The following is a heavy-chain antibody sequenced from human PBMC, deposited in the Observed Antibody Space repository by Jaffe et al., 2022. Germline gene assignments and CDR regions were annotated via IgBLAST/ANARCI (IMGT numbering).Heavy chain of an antibody. D-gene: IGHD5-12*01. CDR3: ARGSSSLNEDIVATIGFDY. CDR2: IIPIFGTA. CDR1: GGTFSSYA. J-gene: IGHJ4*02. V-gene: IGHV1-69*05. Sequence: QVQLVQSGAEVKKPGSSVKVSCKASGGTFSSYAISWVRQAPGQGLEWMGGIIPIFGTANYAQKFQGRVTITTDESTSTAYMELSSLRSEDTAVYYCARGSSSLNEDIVATIGFDYWGQGTLVTVSS.